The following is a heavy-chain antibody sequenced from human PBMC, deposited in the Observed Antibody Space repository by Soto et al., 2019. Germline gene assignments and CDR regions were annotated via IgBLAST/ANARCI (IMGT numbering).Heavy chain of an antibody. Sequence: EVQLVESGGGLFQPGGSLRLSCAASGFTFSNYWMYWVRQAPGKGLVWVSRINSDGSVSSYADSVKGRLTISRDNGKNTLYLQMGSLRAEDTAVYYCARGDCVGGTCSSLAGSFYYYMDVWGKGTKVTVFS. CDR1: GFTFSNYW. CDR3: ARGDCVGGTCSSLAGSFYYYMDV. CDR2: INSDGSVS. V-gene: IGHV3-74*01. J-gene: IGHJ6*03. D-gene: IGHD2-15*01.